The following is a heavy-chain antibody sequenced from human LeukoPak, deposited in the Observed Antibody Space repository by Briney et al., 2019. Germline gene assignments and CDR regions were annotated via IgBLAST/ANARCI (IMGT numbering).Heavy chain of an antibody. CDR2: ISHDGSQR. V-gene: IGHV3-30*18. D-gene: IGHD3-16*01. CDR3: AKGKNRNGGALAY. J-gene: IGHJ4*02. CDR1: GLTFSRFG. Sequence: GGSLRLSCAASGLTFSRFGMHWVRQAPGKGLDWVALISHDGSQRYYTDSVRGRFTISRDNSKNTLYLQMDSLRAEDKAVYYCAKGKNRNGGALAYWGQGTLVTVSS.